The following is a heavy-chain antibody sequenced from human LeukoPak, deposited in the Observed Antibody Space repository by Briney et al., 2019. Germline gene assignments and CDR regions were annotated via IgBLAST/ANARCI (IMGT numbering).Heavy chain of an antibody. D-gene: IGHD5-24*01. V-gene: IGHV3-48*03. CDR2: ISSSGSTI. CDR3: ASIYEMATTYYFDY. J-gene: IGHJ4*02. Sequence: PGGSLRLSCAASGFTFSSYEMNWGRQAPGKGLEWVSYISSSGSTIYYADSVKGRFTISRDNAKNSLYLQMNSLRAEDTAVYYCASIYEMATTYYFDYWGQGTLVTVSS. CDR1: GFTFSSYE.